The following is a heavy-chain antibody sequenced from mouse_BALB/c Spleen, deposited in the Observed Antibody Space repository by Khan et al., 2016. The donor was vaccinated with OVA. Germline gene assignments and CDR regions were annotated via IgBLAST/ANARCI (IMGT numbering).Heavy chain of an antibody. J-gene: IGHJ3*01. V-gene: IGHV9-3-1*01. CDR1: GYTFTNYG. D-gene: IGHD2-1*01. Sequence: QIQLVQSGPELKKPGETVKISCKASGYTFTNYGMNWVKQAPGKGLKWMGWINTYTGEPTYADNFKGRFAFSLETSASTAYLQINNLKNEDTATYCCARSNDNYWLAYWGQGTLVTVSA. CDR2: INTYTGEP. CDR3: ARSNDNYWLAY.